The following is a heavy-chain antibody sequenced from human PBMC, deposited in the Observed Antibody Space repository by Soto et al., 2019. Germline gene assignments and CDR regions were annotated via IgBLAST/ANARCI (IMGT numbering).Heavy chain of an antibody. CDR2: ISSSSSYI. CDR1: GFTFSSYS. Sequence: EVQLVESGGGLVKPGGSLRLSCAASGFTFSSYSMNWVRQAPGKGLEWVSSISSSSSYIYYADSVKGRFTISRDNAKNSLYLQRNSLRAEDTAVYYCARDTTMVRGVIFGYYGMDVWGQGTTVTVSS. J-gene: IGHJ6*02. D-gene: IGHD3-10*01. CDR3: ARDTTMVRGVIFGYYGMDV. V-gene: IGHV3-21*01.